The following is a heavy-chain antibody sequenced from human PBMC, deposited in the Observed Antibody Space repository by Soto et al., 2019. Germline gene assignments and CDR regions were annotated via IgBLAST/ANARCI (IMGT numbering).Heavy chain of an antibody. CDR2: IIPIFAIA. J-gene: IGHJ5*02. CDR1: GGTFSNYA. CDR3: ATSSSPRWDNWFDP. V-gene: IGHV1-69*13. Sequence: SVKVSCKASGGTFSNYAISWMRQAPGQGLEWMGGIIPIFAIANYARKFQGRVTITADASARTVYMELSSLRSEDTAVYYCATSSSPRWDNWFDPWGQGTLVTVSS. D-gene: IGHD6-13*01.